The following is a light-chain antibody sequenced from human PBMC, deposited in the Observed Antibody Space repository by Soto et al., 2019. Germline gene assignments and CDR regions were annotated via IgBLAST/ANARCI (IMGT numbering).Light chain of an antibody. V-gene: IGLV2-14*01. J-gene: IGLJ1*01. Sequence: QSALTQPASVCGSPGQSITISCTGTSSDVGGYNYVSWYQQHPGKAPKLMIYEVSNRPSGVSNRFSGSKSGNTASLTISGLQAEDEADYYCSSYTSSSTLVFGTVTKLTVL. CDR3: SSYTSSSTLV. CDR1: SSDVGGYNY. CDR2: EVS.